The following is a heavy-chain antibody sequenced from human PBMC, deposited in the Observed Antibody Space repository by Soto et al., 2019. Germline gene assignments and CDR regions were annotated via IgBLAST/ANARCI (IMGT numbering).Heavy chain of an antibody. J-gene: IGHJ4*02. CDR1: GFTFSSYS. CDR3: ARGRYYDILTGSSSPFDY. Sequence: EVQLVESGGGLVQPGGSLRLSCAASGFTFSSYSMNWVRQAPGKGLVWVSYISSSSSTIYYADSVKGRFTISRDNAKNSLYLQMHSLRDEDTAVDYCARGRYYDILTGSSSPFDYWGQGTLVTVSS. D-gene: IGHD3-9*01. V-gene: IGHV3-48*02. CDR2: ISSSSSTI.